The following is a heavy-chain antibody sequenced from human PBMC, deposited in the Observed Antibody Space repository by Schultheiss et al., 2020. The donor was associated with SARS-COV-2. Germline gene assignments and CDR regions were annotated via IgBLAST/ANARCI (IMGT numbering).Heavy chain of an antibody. CDR3: ARDRPGLWFGELSQYFDY. CDR2: IYYSGST. Sequence: SETLSLTCTVSGGSISSSSYYWGWIRQPPGKGLEWIGSIYYSGSTYYNPSLKSRVTISVDTSKNQFSLKLSSVTAADTAVYYCARDRPGLWFGELSQYFDYWGQGTLVTVSS. V-gene: IGHV4-39*07. D-gene: IGHD3-10*01. CDR1: GGSISSSSYY. J-gene: IGHJ4*02.